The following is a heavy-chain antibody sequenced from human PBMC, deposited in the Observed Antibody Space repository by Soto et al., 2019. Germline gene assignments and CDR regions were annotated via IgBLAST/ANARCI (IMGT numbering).Heavy chain of an antibody. V-gene: IGHV3-30*18. Sequence: QVQLVESGGGVVQPGRSLRLSCAASGFTFSSYGMHWVRQAPGKGLEWVAVISYDGSNKYYADSVKGRFTISRDNSKNTLYLQTNSLRAEDTAVYYCAKEAFVVVTAPDFDYWGQGTLVTVSS. CDR3: AKEAFVVVTAPDFDY. J-gene: IGHJ4*02. CDR2: ISYDGSNK. CDR1: GFTFSSYG. D-gene: IGHD2-21*02.